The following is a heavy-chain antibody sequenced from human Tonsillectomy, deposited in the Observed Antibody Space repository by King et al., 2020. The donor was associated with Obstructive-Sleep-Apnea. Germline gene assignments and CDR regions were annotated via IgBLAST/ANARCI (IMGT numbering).Heavy chain of an antibody. J-gene: IGHJ4*02. CDR1: GGSFSGYY. CDR2: INHSGST. V-gene: IGHV4-34*01. Sequence: VQLQQWGAGLLKPSETLSLTCAVYGGSFSGYYWSWIRQPPGKGLEWIGEINHSGSTNYNPSHKSRVTISVDTSKNQFSLKLGSVTAAGTAVYYCARVDQFYLDYWGQGTLVTVSS. CDR3: ARVDQFYLDY.